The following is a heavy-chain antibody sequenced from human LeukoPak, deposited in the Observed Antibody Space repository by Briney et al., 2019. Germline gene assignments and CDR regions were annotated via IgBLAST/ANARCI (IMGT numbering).Heavy chain of an antibody. CDR2: TRNTGSST. CDR1: GFTFSSYA. J-gene: IGHJ4*02. V-gene: IGHV3-23*01. D-gene: IGHD2/OR15-2a*01. Sequence: PGASLRLSCAASGFTFSSYAMNWVRQAPGKGLEWVSGTRNTGSSTYYADSVKGRFTISRDNPKNTLSLQMKSLRVEDTAVYYCAKSDGRLPLLFDYWGQGTLVTVSS. CDR3: AKSDGRLPLLFDY.